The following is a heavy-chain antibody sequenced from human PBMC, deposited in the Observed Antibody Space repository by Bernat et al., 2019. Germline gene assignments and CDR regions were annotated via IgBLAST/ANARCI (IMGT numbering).Heavy chain of an antibody. Sequence: EVQLVESGGGLVKPGGSLRLSCAASGFTFSSYSMNWVRQAPGKGLEWVSSISSSSYIYYADSVKGRFNISRDNAKNSLYLQMNSLRAEDTAVYYCARIRYSSSSKVRARYFDLWGRGTLVTVSS. V-gene: IGHV3-21*01. D-gene: IGHD6-6*01. CDR1: GFTFSSYS. J-gene: IGHJ2*01. CDR3: ARIRYSSSSKVRARYFDL. CDR2: ISSSSYI.